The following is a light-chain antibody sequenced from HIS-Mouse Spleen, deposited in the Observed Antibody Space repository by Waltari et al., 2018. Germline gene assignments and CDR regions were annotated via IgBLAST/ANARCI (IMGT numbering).Light chain of an antibody. J-gene: IGKJ1*01. CDR1: QSISSW. V-gene: IGKV1-5*03. CDR2: KAS. CDR3: QQYNSWWT. Sequence: DIQMTQSPSTLSASVGDRVTITCRASQSISSWLDWYQQKPGKAPKLLIYKASSLESGVPSRFSGSGSGTEFTLTISSLQPDDFATYYCQQYNSWWTFGQGTKVEIK.